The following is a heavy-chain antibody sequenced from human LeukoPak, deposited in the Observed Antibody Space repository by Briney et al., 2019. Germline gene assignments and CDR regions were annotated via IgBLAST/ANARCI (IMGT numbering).Heavy chain of an antibody. CDR3: TTDYCTSTTCYLTF. J-gene: IGHJ4*02. CDR1: GFTFSDVW. D-gene: IGHD2-2*01. CDR2: IKSKTVGGTT. Sequence: GGSLRLSCVGSGFTFSDVWMNWVRQAPGKGLEWVGRIKSKTVGGTTDYAAPVEDRFTVSRDDSKATLYLQMNSLKTEDTAVYYCTTDYCTSTTCYLTFWGQGILVTVSS. V-gene: IGHV3-15*07.